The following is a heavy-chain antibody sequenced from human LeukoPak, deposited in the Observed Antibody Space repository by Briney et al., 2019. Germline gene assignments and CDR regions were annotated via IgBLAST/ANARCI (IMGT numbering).Heavy chain of an antibody. J-gene: IGHJ6*03. CDR3: ARVLVAGNTGYYMDV. D-gene: IGHD6-19*01. CDR1: GGSISSYY. V-gene: IGHV4-59*01. CDR2: IHYSGST. Sequence: PSETLSLTCTVSGGSISSYYWSWIPQPPGEGLECIGYIHYSGSTNYNPSLKSRVTIPVDTSKNQFSLKLSSVTAADTAVYYCARVLVAGNTGYYMDVWGKGITVTVSS.